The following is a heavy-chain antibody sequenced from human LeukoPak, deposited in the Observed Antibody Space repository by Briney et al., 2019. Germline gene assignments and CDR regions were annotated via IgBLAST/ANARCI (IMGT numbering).Heavy chain of an antibody. J-gene: IGHJ6*02. D-gene: IGHD2-2*01. Sequence: ASVKVSCKASGGTFSSYAISWVRQAPGQGLEWMGGIIPIFGTANYAQKFQGRVTMTRNTSISTAYMELSSLRSEDTAVYYCARGRVVPAALVNYYYYYGMDVWGQGTTVTVSS. CDR1: GGTFSSYA. CDR3: ARGRVVPAALVNYYYYYGMDV. CDR2: IIPIFGTA. V-gene: IGHV1-69*05.